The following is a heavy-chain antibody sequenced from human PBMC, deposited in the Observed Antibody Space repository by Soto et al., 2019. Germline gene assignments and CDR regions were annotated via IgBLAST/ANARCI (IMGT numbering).Heavy chain of an antibody. J-gene: IGHJ4*02. CDR2: IIPILGIA. CDR1: GGTFSSYT. CDR3: AYLEETDYYDSSGTGY. V-gene: IGHV1-69*02. Sequence: QVQLVQSGAEVKKPGSSVNVSCKASGGTFSSYTISWVRQAPGQGLEWMGRIIPILGIANYAQKFQGRVTITADKSTSTACMELSSLRSEDTAVYYCAYLEETDYYDSSGTGYWGQATLVTVSS. D-gene: IGHD3-22*01.